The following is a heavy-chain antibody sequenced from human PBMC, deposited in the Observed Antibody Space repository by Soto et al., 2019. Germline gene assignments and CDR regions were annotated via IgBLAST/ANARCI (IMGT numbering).Heavy chain of an antibody. CDR1: GFTFSSYW. CDR3: TRDGDFWSGLLYDHHVAYYFDY. D-gene: IGHD3-3*01. V-gene: IGHV3-74*01. CDR2: INSDGSNT. Sequence: EVQLVESGGGLVQPGGSLRLSCAASGFTFSSYWMHLVRQAPGKGLVWVSRINSDGSNTSYADSVEGRFTISRDNATNTRYLHMNSLRAEDTAVYYCTRDGDFWSGLLYDHHVAYYFDYWGEGTLVTVSS. J-gene: IGHJ4*02.